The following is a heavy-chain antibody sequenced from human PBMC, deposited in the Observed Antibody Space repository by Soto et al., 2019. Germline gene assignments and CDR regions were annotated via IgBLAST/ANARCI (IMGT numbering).Heavy chain of an antibody. D-gene: IGHD3-10*01. CDR2: IYSGGST. CDR1: GFTVSSNY. J-gene: IGHJ4*02. CDR3: ARVAKIAYGSGSYYYFDY. Sequence: GGSLRLSCAASGFTVSSNYMSWVRQAPGKGLEWVSVIYSGGSTYYADSVKGRFTISRDNSKNTLYRQMNRLRAEDTAVYYCARVAKIAYGSGSYYYFDYWGQGTLVTVSS. V-gene: IGHV3-53*01.